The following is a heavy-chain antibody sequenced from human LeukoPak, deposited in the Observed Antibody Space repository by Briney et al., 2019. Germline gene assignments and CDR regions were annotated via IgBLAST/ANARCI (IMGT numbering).Heavy chain of an antibody. CDR3: ARGQRRGFRVVPAATFDY. Sequence: KPSETLSLTCAVYGGSFSGYYWSWIRQPPGKGLEWIGEINHSGSTNYNPSLKSRVTISVDTSKNQFSLKLSSVTAADTAVYYCARGQRRGFRVVPAATFDYWGQGTLVTVSS. CDR2: INHSGST. D-gene: IGHD2-2*01. J-gene: IGHJ4*02. V-gene: IGHV4-34*01. CDR1: GGSFSGYY.